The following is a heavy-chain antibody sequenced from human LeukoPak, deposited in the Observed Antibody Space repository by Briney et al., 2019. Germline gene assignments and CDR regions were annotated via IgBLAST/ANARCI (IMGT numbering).Heavy chain of an antibody. CDR2: IYPGDSDT. CDR3: ARSHASDIIVVINPNYYYGMDV. J-gene: IGHJ6*02. CDR1: GYSFTNYW. D-gene: IGHD3-22*01. Sequence: GESLKISCKGSGYSFTNYWIGWVRQMPGKGLEWMGIIYPGDSDTRYSPSFQGQVTISADKSISTAYLQWSSLKASDTAMYYCARSHASDIIVVINPNYYYGMDVWGQGTTVTVSS. V-gene: IGHV5-51*01.